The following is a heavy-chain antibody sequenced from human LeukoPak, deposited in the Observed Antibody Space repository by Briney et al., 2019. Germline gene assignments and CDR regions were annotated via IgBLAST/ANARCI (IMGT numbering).Heavy chain of an antibody. CDR3: ARDMCSSTSCLFDY. Sequence: ASVKVSCKASGYTFTSYGISWVRQAPGQGLEWMGWTSAYNGNTNYAQKLQGRVTMTTDTSTSTAYMELRSLRSDDTAVYYCARDMCSSTSCLFDYWGQGTLVTVSS. J-gene: IGHJ4*02. CDR2: TSAYNGNT. D-gene: IGHD2-2*01. CDR1: GYTFTSYG. V-gene: IGHV1-18*04.